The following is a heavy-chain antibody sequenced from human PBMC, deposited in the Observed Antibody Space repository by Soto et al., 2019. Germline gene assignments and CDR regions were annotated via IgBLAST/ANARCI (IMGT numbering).Heavy chain of an antibody. V-gene: IGHV3-21*01. CDR2: ISSSSSYI. J-gene: IGHJ4*02. CDR1: GFTFSSYS. Sequence: GGSLRLSCAASGFTFSSYSMNWVRQAPGKGLEWVSSISSSSSYIYYADSVKGRFTISRDNAKNSLYLQMNSLRAEDTAVYYCARACSSSSGGCPGYWGQGTLVTVSS. CDR3: ARACSSSSGGCPGY. D-gene: IGHD6-6*01.